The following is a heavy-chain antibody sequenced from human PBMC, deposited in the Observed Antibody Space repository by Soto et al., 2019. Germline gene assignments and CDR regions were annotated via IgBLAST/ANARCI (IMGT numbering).Heavy chain of an antibody. CDR2: ISSSSSYI. J-gene: IGHJ6*02. CDR1: GFTFSSYS. Sequence: GGSLRLSCAASGFTFSSYSMNWVRQAPGKGLEWVSSISSSSSYIYYADSVKGRFTISRDNAKNSLYLQMSSLRSEDTAVYYCARRTPGIAVAGLGRVPYYYGMDVWGQGTTVTVSS. D-gene: IGHD6-19*01. V-gene: IGHV3-21*01. CDR3: ARRTPGIAVAGLGRVPYYYGMDV.